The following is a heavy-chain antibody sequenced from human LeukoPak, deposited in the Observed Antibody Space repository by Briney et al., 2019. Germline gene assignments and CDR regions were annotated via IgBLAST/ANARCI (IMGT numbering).Heavy chain of an antibody. Sequence: SVKVSCKASGGIFSSYAISWVRQAPGQGLEWMGGIIPIFGTANYAQKFQGRVTITTDESTSTAYMELSSLRSEDTAVYYCARGPRAGTTIYYYYMDVWGKGTTVTVSS. D-gene: IGHD1-7*01. CDR3: ARGPRAGTTIYYYYMDV. CDR1: GGIFSSYA. V-gene: IGHV1-69*05. CDR2: IIPIFGTA. J-gene: IGHJ6*03.